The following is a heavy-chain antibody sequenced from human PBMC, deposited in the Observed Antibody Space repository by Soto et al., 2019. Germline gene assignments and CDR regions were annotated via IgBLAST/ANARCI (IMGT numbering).Heavy chain of an antibody. V-gene: IGHV3-23*01. D-gene: IGHD3-3*01. Sequence: LRLSCAASGFTFSSYAMSWVRQAPGKGLEWVSAISGSGGSTYYADSVKGRFTISRDNAKNTLYLQMNSLRAEDTAVYYCARELYTIFGVHRIAPPAGMAVWGHGTTVPVS. J-gene: IGHJ6*02. CDR2: ISGSGGST. CDR1: GFTFSSYA. CDR3: ARELYTIFGVHRIAPPAGMAV.